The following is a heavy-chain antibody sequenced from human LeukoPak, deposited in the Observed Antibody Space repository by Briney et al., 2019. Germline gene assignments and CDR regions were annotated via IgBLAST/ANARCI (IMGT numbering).Heavy chain of an antibody. CDR3: ARDHYNWTPDQGYKVFDY. Sequence: GGSLRLSCAASGFTFSHDWMSWVRQAPGKGLEWGASIKQDGSGEHYVDSVKGRFTISRDNAKNSLYLQMNSLRAEDTAVYYCARDHYNWTPDQGYKVFDYWGQGSLVTVSS. CDR2: IKQDGSGE. V-gene: IGHV3-7*01. J-gene: IGHJ4*02. D-gene: IGHD1-20*01. CDR1: GFTFSHDW.